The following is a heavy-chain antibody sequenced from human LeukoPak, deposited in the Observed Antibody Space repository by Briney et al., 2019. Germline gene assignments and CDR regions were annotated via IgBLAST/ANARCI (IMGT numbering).Heavy chain of an antibody. J-gene: IGHJ6*03. CDR3: ARDGRFLEWLGDLLHYYYYMDV. Sequence: ASVKVSCKASGYTFTSYAMNWVRQAPGQGLEWMGWINPNSGGTNYAQKFQGRVTMTRDTSISTAYMELSRLRSDDTAVYYCARDGRFLEWLGDLLHYYYYMDVWGKGTTVTVSS. CDR1: GYTFTSYA. D-gene: IGHD3-3*01. CDR2: INPNSGGT. V-gene: IGHV1-2*02.